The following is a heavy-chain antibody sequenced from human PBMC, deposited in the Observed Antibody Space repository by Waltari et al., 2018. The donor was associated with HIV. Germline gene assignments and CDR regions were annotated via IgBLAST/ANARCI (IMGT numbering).Heavy chain of an antibody. V-gene: IGHV3-15*05. CDR3: TTDEFYYGNSGYFDY. Sequence: EVQLVESGGDLVKPGGCLSLSCVASGFTFSNAWMSWVRQAPGKGPEWVGRIKSKADGGTTDYAAPVKGRFTISRDDSKNTLYLQMNSLRFEDTAVYYCTTDEFYYGNSGYFDYWGQGTLVTVSS. CDR2: IKSKADGGTT. CDR1: GFTFSNAW. D-gene: IGHD3-22*01. J-gene: IGHJ4*02.